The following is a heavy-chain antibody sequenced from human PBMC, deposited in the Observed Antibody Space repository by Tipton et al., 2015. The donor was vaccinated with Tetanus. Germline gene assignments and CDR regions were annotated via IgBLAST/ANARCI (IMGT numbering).Heavy chain of an antibody. D-gene: IGHD2/OR15-2a*01. J-gene: IGHJ4*02. CDR1: GGSMSTYY. CDR2: IYQTGTT. Sequence: TLSLTCTVSGGSMSTYYWSWIRKPPGKDLEWIGYIYQTGTTYYNPSLKGRVTISMDRSNTQFSLRLDSLTAADTAVYYCARAAGFLGLTHDFWGRGTLVSVSS. CDR3: ARAAGFLGLTHDF. V-gene: IGHV4-4*09.